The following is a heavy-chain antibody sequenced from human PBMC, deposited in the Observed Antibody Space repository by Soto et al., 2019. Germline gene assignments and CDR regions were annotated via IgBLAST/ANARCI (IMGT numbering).Heavy chain of an antibody. V-gene: IGHV3-15*01. Sequence: GGSLRLSCAASGFTFSNAWMSWVRQAPGKGLEWVGRIKSKTDGGTTDYAAPVKGRFTISRDDSKNTLYLQMNSLKTEDTAVYYCTTDLRGSSLPLQYYFDYWGQGTLVTVSS. J-gene: IGHJ4*02. CDR1: GFTFSNAW. CDR3: TTDLRGSSLPLQYYFDY. D-gene: IGHD6-6*01. CDR2: IKSKTDGGTT.